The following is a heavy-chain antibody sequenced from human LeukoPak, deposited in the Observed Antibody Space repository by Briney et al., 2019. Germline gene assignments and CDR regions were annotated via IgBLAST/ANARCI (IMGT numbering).Heavy chain of an antibody. V-gene: IGHV1-46*01. D-gene: IGHD6-19*01. CDR2: ISPSGGST. Sequence: GASVTVSCKAFGYTFTGYWMHWVRQAPGQGPEWMGVISPSGGSTIYAQKFKGRVTLTRDMSTSTDYLELSSLRSDDTAVYYCARGEQWLADAFDIWGQGTMVTVSS. CDR1: GYTFTGYW. CDR3: ARGEQWLADAFDI. J-gene: IGHJ3*02.